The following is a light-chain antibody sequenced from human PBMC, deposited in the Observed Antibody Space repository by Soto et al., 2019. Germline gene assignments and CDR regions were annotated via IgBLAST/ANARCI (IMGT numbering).Light chain of an antibody. V-gene: IGLV2-14*02. J-gene: IGLJ1*01. Sequence: QSVLTQPASVSGSPGQSITISCTGTSSNVGNFNVVSWYQQHPGKAPKVIIYDVSERPSGVSHRFSGSKSGNTASLTISGLQAEDEADYYCSSYTGSSTPYVFGTGTKVTVL. CDR2: DVS. CDR1: SSNVGNFNV. CDR3: SSYTGSSTPYV.